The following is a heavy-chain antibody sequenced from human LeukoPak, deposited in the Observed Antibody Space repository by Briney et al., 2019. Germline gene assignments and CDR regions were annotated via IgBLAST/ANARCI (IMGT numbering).Heavy chain of an antibody. V-gene: IGHV4-34*01. CDR3: AREGSGSLLSSEFDY. D-gene: IGHD1-26*01. Sequence: SETLSLTCGVYGGSFSDYYWSWIRQSPGKGLEWIGEINHSGSTNYNPSLKSRVTISIDTSKNQFSLKLSSVTAADTAVYYCAREGSGSLLSSEFDYWGQGTLVTVSS. J-gene: IGHJ4*02. CDR1: GGSFSDYY. CDR2: INHSGST.